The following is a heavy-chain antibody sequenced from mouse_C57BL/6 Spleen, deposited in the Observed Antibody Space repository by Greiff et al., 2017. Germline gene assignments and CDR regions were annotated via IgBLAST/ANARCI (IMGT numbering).Heavy chain of an antibody. J-gene: IGHJ4*01. CDR1: GFTFSNYW. Sequence: EVKLVESGGGLVQPGGSMKLSCVASGFTFSNYWMNWVRQSPEKGLEWVAQIRLKSDNYATHYAESVKGRFTISSDDSKSSVYLQMNNLRAEDTGIYYCTVYPSMDYWGQGTSVTVSS. CDR2: IRLKSDNYAT. D-gene: IGHD2-1*01. V-gene: IGHV6-3*01. CDR3: TVYPSMDY.